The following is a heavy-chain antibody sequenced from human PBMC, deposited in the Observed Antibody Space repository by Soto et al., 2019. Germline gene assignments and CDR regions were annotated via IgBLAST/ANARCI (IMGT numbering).Heavy chain of an antibody. CDR3: ARSPSGSQLFGMDV. D-gene: IGHD3-10*01. CDR1: GYTFTGYY. Sequence: ASVKVSCKASGYTFTGYYMHWVRQAPGQGLEWMGWINPNSGGTNYAQKFQGWVTMTRDTSISTAYMELSRLRSDDTAVYYCARSPSGSQLFGMDVWGQGTTVTVSS. V-gene: IGHV1-2*04. J-gene: IGHJ6*02. CDR2: INPNSGGT.